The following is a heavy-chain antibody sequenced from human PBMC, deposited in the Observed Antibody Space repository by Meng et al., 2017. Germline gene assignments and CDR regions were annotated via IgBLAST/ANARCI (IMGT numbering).Heavy chain of an antibody. J-gene: IGHJ4*02. V-gene: IGHV1-2*02. CDR2: SNPNSGGT. CDR1: GGTFSSYA. CDR3: AREDSGYVRDFDY. D-gene: IGHD5-12*01. Sequence: QVQVVQSGAEVKKPGSSVKVSCKASGGTFSSYAISWVRQAPGQGLEWMGWSNPNSGGTNYAQKFQGRVTMTRDTSISTAYMELSRLRSDDTAVYYCAREDSGYVRDFDYWGQGTLVTVSS.